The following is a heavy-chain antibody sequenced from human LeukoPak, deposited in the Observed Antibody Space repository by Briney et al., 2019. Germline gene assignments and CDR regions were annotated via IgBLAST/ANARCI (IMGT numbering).Heavy chain of an antibody. CDR1: GFTFDDYG. D-gene: IGHD1-7*01. Sequence: GGFLRLSCAASGFTFDDYGMSWVRQAPGKGLEWVSGINWNGGSTGYADSVKGRFTISRDNAKNSLYLQMNSLRAEDTALYYCARGRYNWNYPETNYYMDVWGKGTTVTVSS. V-gene: IGHV3-20*04. CDR2: INWNGGST. CDR3: ARGRYNWNYPETNYYMDV. J-gene: IGHJ6*03.